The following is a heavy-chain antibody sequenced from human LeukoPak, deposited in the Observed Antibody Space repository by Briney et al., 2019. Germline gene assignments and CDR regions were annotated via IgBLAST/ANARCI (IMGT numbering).Heavy chain of an antibody. CDR2: VSFSGDST. V-gene: IGHV3-23*01. D-gene: IGHD2-21*01. CDR1: GFTFSSCT. Sequence: GGSLRLSCAASGFTFSSCTMTWVRQAPGKGLEWVSAVSFSGDSTYYADSVKGRFTISRDNSKNTLYLQMNSLRAEDTAVYYCAKRPRSGDYWYFDLWGRXTLVTVSS. J-gene: IGHJ2*01. CDR3: AKRPRSGDYWYFDL.